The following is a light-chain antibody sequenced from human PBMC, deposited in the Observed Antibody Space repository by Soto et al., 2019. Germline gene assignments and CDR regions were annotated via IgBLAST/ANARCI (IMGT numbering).Light chain of an antibody. V-gene: IGLV1-44*01. Sequence: QSVLTQPPSVSGTPGQSVSISCSGTTSNIGSNTVNWYQQVPGTAPKLLVYANSQRRSGVSGRLSGSKSGTSASLAFSALQSEDEADYYCATWDDSRNGWVFGGGTRSPS. CDR3: ATWDDSRNGWV. CDR1: TSNIGSNT. J-gene: IGLJ3*02. CDR2: ANS.